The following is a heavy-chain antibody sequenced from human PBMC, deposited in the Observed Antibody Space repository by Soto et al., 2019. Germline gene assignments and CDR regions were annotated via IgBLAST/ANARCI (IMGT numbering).Heavy chain of an antibody. J-gene: IGHJ4*02. CDR1: GDSISSDKW. CDR2: VYHSGNT. Sequence: PSETLSLTCAVSGDSISSDKWWCWVRQPPGKGLEWIGEVYHSGNTNYNPSLKSRVIISVDKSKNQFSLKLSSVTDADTAMYYCARGERQQQRDYWGQGTLVTVSS. CDR3: ARGERQQQRDY. D-gene: IGHD6-13*01. V-gene: IGHV4-4*02.